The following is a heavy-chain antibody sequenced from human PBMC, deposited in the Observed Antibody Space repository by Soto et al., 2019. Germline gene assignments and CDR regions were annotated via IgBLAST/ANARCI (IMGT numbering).Heavy chain of an antibody. CDR1: GGSITSYY. CDR2: IYSGGSI. J-gene: IGHJ3*02. CDR3: ARVDIGVYAFDI. D-gene: IGHD3-9*01. Sequence: QVQLQESGPGLVKPSETLSLTCTFSGGSITSYYWSWIRQSPGKGLEWIGYIYSGGSISYNPSLRSRVTILLDTSKNQFSLRLTSATAADTAVYYCARVDIGVYAFDIWGHGTMVTVSS. V-gene: IGHV4-59*01.